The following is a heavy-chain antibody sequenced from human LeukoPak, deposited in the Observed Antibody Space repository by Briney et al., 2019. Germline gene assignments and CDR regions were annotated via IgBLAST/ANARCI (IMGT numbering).Heavy chain of an antibody. D-gene: IGHD1-26*01. CDR3: ARDWFGVGAISGSWFDP. Sequence: GRSLRLSCAASGLSFSNYAMHWVRQAPGKGLEWVALISYEGSDKNYADSVKGRFTSTRDNSKNTLDVQMNSLRTEDTAVLYCARDWFGVGAISGSWFDPWGQGAVVSVSS. V-gene: IGHV3-30*04. CDR1: GLSFSNYA. CDR2: ISYEGSDK. J-gene: IGHJ5*02.